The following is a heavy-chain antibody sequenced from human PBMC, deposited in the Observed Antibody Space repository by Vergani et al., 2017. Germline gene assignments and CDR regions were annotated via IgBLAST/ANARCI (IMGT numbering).Heavy chain of an antibody. V-gene: IGHV3-21*01. CDR3: ARGPIVGATTGAFDI. CDR1: GFTFSSYG. Sequence: EVQLVESGGGLVKPGGSLRLSCAASGFTFSSYGMNWVRQAPGKGLEWVSSISSSSSYIYYADSVKGRFTISRDNAKNSLYLQMNSLRAEDTAVYYCARGPIVGATTGAFDIWGQGTMVTVSS. CDR2: ISSSSSYI. D-gene: IGHD1-26*01. J-gene: IGHJ3*02.